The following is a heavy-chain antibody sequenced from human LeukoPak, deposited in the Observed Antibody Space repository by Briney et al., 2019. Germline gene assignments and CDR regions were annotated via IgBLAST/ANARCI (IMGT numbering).Heavy chain of an antibody. CDR2: TSHHGSNE. CDR1: GFTFSTYP. J-gene: IGHJ4*02. V-gene: IGHV3-30*14. CDR3: ARVHDTTGYYHYFDS. D-gene: IGHD3-9*01. Sequence: QAGGSLRLSCEASGFTFSTYPMHWVRQAPDKGLEWVAMTSHHGSNEYYADSVKGRFTISRDNSKNTVYLQMNNPRVEDTAIYYCARVHDTTGYYHYFDSWGQGTLVTVSS.